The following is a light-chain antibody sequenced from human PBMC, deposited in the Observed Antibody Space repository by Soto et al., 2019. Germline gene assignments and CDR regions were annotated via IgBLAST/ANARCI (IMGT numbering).Light chain of an antibody. Sequence: VLTQSPATLSLSPGGRAILSCRASQTVSRYYLSWYQKKPGQPPRLLIYGASTRATGVPDRFSGSGSGTDFTLTISSLQPEDFAVYYCQQALTFGGGTTVE. CDR2: GAS. V-gene: IGKV3D-7*01. CDR3: QQALT. J-gene: IGKJ4*01. CDR1: QTVSRYY.